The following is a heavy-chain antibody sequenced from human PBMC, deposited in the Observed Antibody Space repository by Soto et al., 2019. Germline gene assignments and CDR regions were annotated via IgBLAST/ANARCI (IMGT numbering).Heavy chain of an antibody. Sequence: QVQLQESGPGLVKPSQTLSLTCTLSGGSISSGHYYWSWIRQAPGKGLEWIGYNYYSGCTYDNPSLKSRLTRSADTSKNQFSLKLTSVTAADPALYYCARGIWSGWFDPWGQGTLVSVSS. V-gene: IGHV4-30-4*01. CDR1: GGSISSGHYY. D-gene: IGHD3-3*01. J-gene: IGHJ5*02. CDR3: ARGIWSGWFDP. CDR2: NYYSGCT.